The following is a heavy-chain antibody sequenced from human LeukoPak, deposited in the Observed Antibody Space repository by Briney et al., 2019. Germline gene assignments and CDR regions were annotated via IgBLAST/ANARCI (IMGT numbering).Heavy chain of an antibody. CDR2: IYYSGST. CDR3: ARGGNYRNWFDP. J-gene: IGHJ5*02. D-gene: IGHD4-4*01. V-gene: IGHV4-59*01. CDR1: GGSISSYY. Sequence: PSETLSLTCTVSGGSISSYYWSWIRQPPGKGLEWIGYIYYSGSTNYNPSLKSRVTISVDTSKNQSSLKLSSVTAADTAVYYCARGGNYRNWFDPWGQGTLVTVSS.